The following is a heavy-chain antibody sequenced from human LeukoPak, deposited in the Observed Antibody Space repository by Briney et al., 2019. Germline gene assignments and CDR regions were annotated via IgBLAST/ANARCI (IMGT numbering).Heavy chain of an antibody. J-gene: IGHJ3*02. V-gene: IGHV4-4*07. CDR3: ARKYYYDSERGAFDM. Sequence: SETLSLTCSLSHGAISTFFWNWIRQPAGKPLEWIGRVYATGTANYNPSLQSRVTMSIDASQNQFSLKLTSVTAADTAVYYCARKYYYDSERGAFDMWGQGTVVSVTS. CDR1: HGAISTFF. CDR2: VYATGTA. D-gene: IGHD3-22*01.